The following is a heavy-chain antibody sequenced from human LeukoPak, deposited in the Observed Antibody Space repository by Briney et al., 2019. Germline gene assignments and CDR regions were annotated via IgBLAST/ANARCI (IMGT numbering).Heavy chain of an antibody. J-gene: IGHJ4*02. D-gene: IGHD5-24*01. CDR3: ARDLDGYNSY. Sequence: SETLSLTCTVSGGSISSSSFYWGWIRQPPGKGLEWIGSISYSGITYYNPSLKSRLTISVDTSKKQFSLKLSSVTAADTAVYYCARDLDGYNSYWGQGTLVTVSS. V-gene: IGHV4-39*07. CDR2: ISYSGIT. CDR1: GGSISSSSFY.